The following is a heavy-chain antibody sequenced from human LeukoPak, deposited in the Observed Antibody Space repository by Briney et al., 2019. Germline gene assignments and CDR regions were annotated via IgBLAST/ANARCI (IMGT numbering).Heavy chain of an antibody. V-gene: IGHV4-61*01. D-gene: IGHD2-2*01. J-gene: IGHJ6*02. CDR2: IYYSGST. CDR1: GGSVSSGSYY. Sequence: SETLSLTCTVSGGSVSSGSYYWSWIRQPPGKGLEWIGYIYYSGSTNYNPSLKSRVTISVDTSKNQFSLKLSSVTAADTAVYYCARVPYLDQLLQNPYCYGMDVWGQGTTVTVSS. CDR3: ARVPYLDQLLQNPYCYGMDV.